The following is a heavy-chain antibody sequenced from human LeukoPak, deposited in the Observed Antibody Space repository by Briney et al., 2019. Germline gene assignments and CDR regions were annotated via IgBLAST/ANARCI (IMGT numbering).Heavy chain of an antibody. Sequence: GGSLRLSCAASGFTVNSSYMSWVRQAPGKGLEWVSLLYSGGNTYYADSVKGRFTISRDTSKNTLYLQMNSLRSEDTAVYYCARSAYCSGGGCNSSEDALDIWGQGTMVTVSS. CDR3: ARSAYCSGGGCNSSEDALDI. CDR1: GFTVNSSY. V-gene: IGHV3-53*01. D-gene: IGHD2-15*01. CDR2: LYSGGNT. J-gene: IGHJ3*02.